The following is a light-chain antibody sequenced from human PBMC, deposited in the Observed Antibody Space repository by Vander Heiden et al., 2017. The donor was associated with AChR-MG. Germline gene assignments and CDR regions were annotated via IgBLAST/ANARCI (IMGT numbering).Light chain of an antibody. CDR1: SSNIGSHT. J-gene: IGLJ3*02. Sequence: QSVLTPPPSTSGTPGQRVTISCSGSSSNIGSHTVNWYQQLPGTAPKLLIYSNNQRPSGVPDRFSGSKSGTSASLAISGLQSEDEADFYCAAWDDSLNGLVFGGGTKLTVL. CDR3: AAWDDSLNGLV. CDR2: SNN. V-gene: IGLV1-44*01.